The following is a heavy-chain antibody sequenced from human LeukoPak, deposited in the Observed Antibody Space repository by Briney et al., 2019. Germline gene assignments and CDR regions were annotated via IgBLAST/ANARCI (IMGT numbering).Heavy chain of an antibody. CDR3: ARAISRERFGELLYRGPLYYYYYGMDV. Sequence: SVKVSCKASGFTFTSSAVQWVRQARGQRLEWIGWIVVGSGNTNYAQKFQERVTITRDMSTSTVYMELSSVTAADTAVYYCARAISRERFGELLYRGPLYYYYYGMDVWGQGTTVTVSS. CDR1: GFTFTSSA. J-gene: IGHJ6*02. D-gene: IGHD3-10*01. CDR2: IVVGSGNT. V-gene: IGHV1-58*01.